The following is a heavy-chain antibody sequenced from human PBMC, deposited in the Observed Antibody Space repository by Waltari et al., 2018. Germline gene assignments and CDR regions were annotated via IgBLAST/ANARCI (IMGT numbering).Heavy chain of an antibody. J-gene: IGHJ4*02. CDR3: AKGGASSRPFDQ. V-gene: IGHV4-59*01. CDR2: IHHTGST. CDR1: RGSLSVDY. Sequence: QVQLQESGPGLVKPSETLSLTCTVSRGSLSVDYWRWIRQPPGKGLEWIAFIHHTGSTNSNPSLASLVTISVDTSKNQFSLRLSSVTAADTAVYYCAKGGASSRPFDQWGQGTLVTVSS.